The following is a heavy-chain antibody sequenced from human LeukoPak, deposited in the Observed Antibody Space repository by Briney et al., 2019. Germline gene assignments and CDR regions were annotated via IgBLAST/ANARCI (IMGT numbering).Heavy chain of an antibody. J-gene: IGHJ5*02. CDR2: IYYSGST. CDR1: GGSISSSSYY. V-gene: IGHV4-39*01. D-gene: IGHD6-19*01. Sequence: SETLSLTCTVSGGSISSSSYYWGWIRQPPGKGLEWIGGIYYSGSTYYNPPLKSRVTISVDTSKNQFSLKLSSVTAADTAVYYCARTYSSGWYGGNWFDPWGQGTLVTVSS. CDR3: ARTYSSGWYGGNWFDP.